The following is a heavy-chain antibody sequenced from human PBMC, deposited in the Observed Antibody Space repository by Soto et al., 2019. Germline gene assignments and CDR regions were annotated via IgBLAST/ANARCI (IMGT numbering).Heavy chain of an antibody. CDR1: GFSLSTSGAG. D-gene: IGHD1-26*01. J-gene: IGHJ4*02. CDR3: AHRYGGNYYRWYFDS. Sequence: SGPTLVNPTQTLTVTCTFSGFSLSTSGAGVGWIRQSPGKAPEWLALISWKDEKRYNPGLKSRLTITKDTSKNQVVLTMTNLDPVDTATYFCAHRYGGNYYRWYFDSWGQETLVTVCS. CDR2: ISWKDEK. V-gene: IGHV2-5*01.